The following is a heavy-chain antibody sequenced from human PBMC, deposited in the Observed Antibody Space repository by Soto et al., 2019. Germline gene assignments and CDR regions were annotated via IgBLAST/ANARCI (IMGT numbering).Heavy chain of an antibody. CDR3: ASAYGDQLTYFDY. CDR2: IYYSGST. Sequence: SETLSLTCTVSGGSISSYYWSWIRQPPGKGLEWIGDIYYSGSTNYNPSLKSRVTISVDTSKNQFSLKLSSVTAADTAVYYCASAYGDQLTYFDYWGQGTLGTVSS. CDR1: GGSISSYY. V-gene: IGHV4-59*01. D-gene: IGHD4-17*01. J-gene: IGHJ4*02.